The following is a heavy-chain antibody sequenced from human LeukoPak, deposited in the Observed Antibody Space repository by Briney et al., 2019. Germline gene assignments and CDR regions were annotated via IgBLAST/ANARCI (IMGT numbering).Heavy chain of an antibody. V-gene: IGHV3-30*02. CDR3: ARERVTTTSFDY. D-gene: IGHD2/OR15-2a*01. J-gene: IGHJ4*02. CDR2: IRYDGSNK. Sequence: GGSLRLSCAASGFTFSSYGMHWVRQAPGKGLEWVPFIRYDGSNKYYADSVKGRFTISRDNSKNTLYLQMNSLRAEDTAVYYCARERVTTTSFDYWGQGVLVTVSS. CDR1: GFTFSSYG.